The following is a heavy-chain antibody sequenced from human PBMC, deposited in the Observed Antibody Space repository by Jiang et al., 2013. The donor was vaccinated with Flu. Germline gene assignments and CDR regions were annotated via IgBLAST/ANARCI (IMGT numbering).Heavy chain of an antibody. CDR3: ARGVGYYLTHFDY. J-gene: IGHJ4*02. CDR1: GYSISSDYY. V-gene: IGHV4-38-2*01. Sequence: LLKPSETLSLTCAVSGYSISSDYYRGWIRQSPGKGLEWIGSMYHSGSAYYNPSLKSRVTILVDMSKNQFSLKLSSVTAADTAVYYCARGVGYYLTHFDYWGQGTLVTVSS. D-gene: IGHD3-3*01. CDR2: MYHSGSA.